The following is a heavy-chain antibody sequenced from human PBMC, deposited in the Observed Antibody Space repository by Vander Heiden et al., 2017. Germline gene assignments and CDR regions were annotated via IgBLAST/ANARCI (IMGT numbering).Heavy chain of an antibody. D-gene: IGHD3-16*01. J-gene: IGHJ4*02. CDR3: ARGKGGYYFDY. Sequence: EVQLVESGGGLVQPGGSLGLSCAASGFTFSSYSMNWVRQAPGKGLEWVSYISSSSSTIYYADSVKGRFTISRDNAKNSLYLQMNSLRAEDTAVYYCARGKGGYYFDYWGQGTLVTVSS. CDR1: GFTFSSYS. CDR2: ISSSSSTI. V-gene: IGHV3-48*01.